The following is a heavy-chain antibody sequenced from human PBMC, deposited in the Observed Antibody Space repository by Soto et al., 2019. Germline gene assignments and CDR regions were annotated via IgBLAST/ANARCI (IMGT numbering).Heavy chain of an antibody. CDR2: ISSIGST. CDR1: GGPISSGDYF. J-gene: IGHJ6*02. V-gene: IGHV4-30-4*01. CDR3: ARGLVIRPYYYHGMDV. Sequence: SETLSLTCTVSGGPISSGDYFWSWIRQSPGKGLEWIGYISSIGSTYYNPSLKSRVSVSRDTSKNQFSLKLSSVTTTDTAVYYCARGLVIRPYYYHGMDVWGQGTTVT. D-gene: IGHD3-9*01.